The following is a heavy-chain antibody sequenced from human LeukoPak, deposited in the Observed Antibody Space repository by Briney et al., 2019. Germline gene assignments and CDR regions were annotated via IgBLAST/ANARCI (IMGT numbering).Heavy chain of an antibody. D-gene: IGHD6-19*01. V-gene: IGHV4-59*08. CDR2: IYYSGST. J-gene: IGHJ2*01. CDR3: ARLRSSSGWYESWYFDL. CDR1: GGSISSYY. Sequence: SETLSLTCTVSGGSISSYYWSWIRQPPGKGLEWIGYIYYSGSTNYNPSHKSRVTISVDTSKNQFSLKLSSVTAADTAVYYCARLRSSSGWYESWYFDLWGRGTLVTVSS.